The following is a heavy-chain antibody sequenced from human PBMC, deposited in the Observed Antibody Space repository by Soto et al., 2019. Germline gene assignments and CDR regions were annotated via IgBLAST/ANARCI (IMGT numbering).Heavy chain of an antibody. J-gene: IGHJ4*02. CDR2: ISAYNGNT. V-gene: IGHV1-18*04. D-gene: IGHD3-22*01. CDR1: GYTFTSYG. Sequence: GASVKVSCKASGYTFTSYGISWVRQAPGQGLEWMGWISAYNGNTNYAQKLQGRVTMTTDTPTSTAYMELRSLRSDDTAVYYCARDPGRAGYYYDSSGPFGYWGQGTLVTVSS. CDR3: ARDPGRAGYYYDSSGPFGY.